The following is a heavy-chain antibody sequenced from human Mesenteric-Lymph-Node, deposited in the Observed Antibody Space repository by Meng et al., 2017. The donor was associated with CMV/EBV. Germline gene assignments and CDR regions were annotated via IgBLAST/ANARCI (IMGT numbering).Heavy chain of an antibody. Sequence: GYSFTSSWIGWVLQMPGKALEWMAIFNPGDSDTKYGPSFQGQVTISADKSINTAYLEWDNLKASDTAMYYCARRGDYYGSGTWDFEFWGQGTLVTVSS. J-gene: IGHJ4*02. CDR1: GYSFTSSW. D-gene: IGHD3-10*01. CDR3: ARRGDYYGSGTWDFEF. V-gene: IGHV5-51*01. CDR2: FNPGDSDT.